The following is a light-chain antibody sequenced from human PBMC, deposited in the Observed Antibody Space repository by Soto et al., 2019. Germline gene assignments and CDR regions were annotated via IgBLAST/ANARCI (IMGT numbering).Light chain of an antibody. V-gene: IGKV3-20*01. Sequence: EIVLTQSPGTLSLSPGERATLSCRASQSVGSSLSWYQQKPAQAPKLLFYGASNRVTAIPDRFSGSGFGTDFTLTITRLESEDFAVYYCQQYGDSPQTFGPGTKVES. CDR2: GAS. CDR3: QQYGDSPQT. J-gene: IGKJ1*01. CDR1: QSVGSS.